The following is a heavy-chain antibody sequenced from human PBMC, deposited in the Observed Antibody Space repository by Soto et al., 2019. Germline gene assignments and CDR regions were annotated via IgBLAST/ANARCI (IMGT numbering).Heavy chain of an antibody. CDR3: ARADPDASVGY. J-gene: IGHJ4*02. CDR1: GGSMSSYY. Sequence: SETLSLTCTVSGGSMSSYYWTWLRQSPGRGLEWIGYISYSGSTYYNPSLKSRVTISADTSKNQFSLRMNSMIAADAAVYYCARADPDASVGYWGQGTLVTVSS. D-gene: IGHD2-15*01. CDR2: ISYSGST. V-gene: IGHV4-59*01.